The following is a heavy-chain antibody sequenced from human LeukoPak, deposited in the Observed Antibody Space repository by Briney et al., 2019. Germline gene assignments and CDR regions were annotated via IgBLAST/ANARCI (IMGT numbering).Heavy chain of an antibody. CDR3: ARHALGYCSSTSCAPHNWFDP. J-gene: IGHJ5*02. Sequence: SETLSLTCTVSGGSISSYYWSWIRQPPGKGLEWSGNINYSGSNNYNPSIKSRVTISVDTSKNQFSLKMSAVTDADRAVYYCARHALGYCSSTSCAPHNWFDPWGQGTVVTVSS. CDR1: GGSISSYY. CDR2: INYSGSN. V-gene: IGHV4-59*08. D-gene: IGHD2-2*01.